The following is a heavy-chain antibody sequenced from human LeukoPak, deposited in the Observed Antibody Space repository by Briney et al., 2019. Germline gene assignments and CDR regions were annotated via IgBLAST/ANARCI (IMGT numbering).Heavy chain of an antibody. CDR1: GVIFCDDS. CDR2: IRRNSSTF. J-gene: IGHJ6*02. Sequence: GGSLRLSCAVSGVIFCDDSMTWVRQAPGEGVEWGSYIRRNSSTFYYPDTVKGRVNISRDTAKNFLYLQMNTLRAEDTALYHCASNNGMDVWGQGPTVIVSS. V-gene: IGHV3-48*01. CDR3: ASNNGMDV.